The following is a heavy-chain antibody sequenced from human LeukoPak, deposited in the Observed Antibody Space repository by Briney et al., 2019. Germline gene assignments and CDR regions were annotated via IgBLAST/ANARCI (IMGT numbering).Heavy chain of an antibody. Sequence: GGSLRLSCAASGFTFSSYAMSWVRQAPGKGLEWVANIKQDGSEIHYVDSVKGRFTISRDNAKNSLYLQMNSLRADDTAVYFCAREGRDLDYWGQGALVTVSS. V-gene: IGHV3-7*01. J-gene: IGHJ4*02. CDR3: AREGRDLDY. CDR2: IKQDGSEI. CDR1: GFTFSSYA.